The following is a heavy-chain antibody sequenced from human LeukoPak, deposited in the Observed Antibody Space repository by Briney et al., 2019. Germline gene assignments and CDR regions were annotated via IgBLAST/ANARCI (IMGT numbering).Heavy chain of an antibody. J-gene: IGHJ4*01. CDR1: GYTFTSYG. D-gene: IGHD2-15*01. Sequence: GASVKVSCKASGYTFTSYGISWVRQAPGQGLEWMGWISAYNGNTNYAQKLQGRVTMTTDTSTTTAYMELRSLTSDDTAVYYCARDDCSGGSCSGGHYLDYWGHGSLVTVSS. V-gene: IGHV1-18*01. CDR3: ARDDCSGGSCSGGHYLDY. CDR2: ISAYNGNT.